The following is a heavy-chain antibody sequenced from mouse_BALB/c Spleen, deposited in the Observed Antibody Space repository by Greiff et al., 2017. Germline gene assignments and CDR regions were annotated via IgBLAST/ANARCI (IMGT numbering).Heavy chain of an antibody. V-gene: IGHV1-4*02. CDR2: INPSSGYT. D-gene: IGHD2-4*01. J-gene: IGHJ2*01. Sequence: VQLQQSAAELARPGASVKMSCKASGYTFTSYTMHWVKQRPGQGLEWIGYINPSSGYTEYNQKFKDKTTLTADKSSSTAYMQLSSLTSEDSAVYYCARWDYAYFDYWGQGTTLTVSS. CDR1: GYTFTSYT. CDR3: ARWDYAYFDY.